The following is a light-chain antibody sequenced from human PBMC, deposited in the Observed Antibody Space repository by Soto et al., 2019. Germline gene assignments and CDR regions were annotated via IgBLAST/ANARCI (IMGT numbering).Light chain of an antibody. V-gene: IGLV2-23*02. CDR2: EVT. J-gene: IGLJ1*01. CDR1: SSDVGSYNL. Sequence: QSALTQPASVSGSPGQSITISCTGASSDVGSYNLVSWYQQHPGKAPKLMIYEVTKRPSGVSNRFSGSKSGNTASLTISGLQAEDEADYYCCSYARSIAFPFVFGTGTKLTVL. CDR3: CSYARSIAFPFV.